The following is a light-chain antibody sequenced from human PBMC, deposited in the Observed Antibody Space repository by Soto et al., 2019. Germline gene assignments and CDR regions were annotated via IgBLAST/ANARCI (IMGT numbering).Light chain of an antibody. CDR2: GAS. CDR3: QQYGSTPRT. V-gene: IGKV3-20*01. J-gene: IGKJ1*01. Sequence: EIVLTQSPATLSLSPGERATPACRTSQSVSSTYLAWYQQKPGQPPRLLIYGASNRAAGIPDRFSGSGSGTDFTLTISRLEPEDFAVYYCQQYGSTPRTFGQGTKVDIK. CDR1: QSVSSTY.